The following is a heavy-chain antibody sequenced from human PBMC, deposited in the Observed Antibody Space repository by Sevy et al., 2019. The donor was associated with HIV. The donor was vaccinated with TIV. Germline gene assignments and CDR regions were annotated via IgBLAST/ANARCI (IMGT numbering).Heavy chain of an antibody. CDR3: ARKYIEDVTTPNSPSYFDL. V-gene: IGHV4-34*01. D-gene: IGHD1-1*01. J-gene: IGHJ2*01. CDR2: INHSGNT. CDR1: DGSFIDYY. Sequence: LSLTCAVYDGSFIDYYWTWIRQPPGKGLGWIGEINHSGNTNYNPSLESRVAISVDSSKRQDSLNLNSVTVADTAVYYCARKYIEDVTTPNSPSYFDLWGRCTLVTVSS.